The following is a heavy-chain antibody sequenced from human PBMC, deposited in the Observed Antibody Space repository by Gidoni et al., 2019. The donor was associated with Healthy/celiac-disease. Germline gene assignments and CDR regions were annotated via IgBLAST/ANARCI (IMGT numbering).Heavy chain of an antibody. V-gene: IGHV3-23*01. CDR2: ISGSGGST. CDR3: AKDGETYYYGSGSYYTHYGMDV. Sequence: EVQLLESGGGLVQPGGSLRLSCAASGFPFSSYAMSWVRQAPGKGLGWVSAISGSGGSTYYADSVKGRFTISRDNSKNTLYLQMNSLRAEDTAVYYCAKDGETYYYGSGSYYTHYGMDVWGQGTTVTVSS. D-gene: IGHD3-10*01. CDR1: GFPFSSYA. J-gene: IGHJ6*02.